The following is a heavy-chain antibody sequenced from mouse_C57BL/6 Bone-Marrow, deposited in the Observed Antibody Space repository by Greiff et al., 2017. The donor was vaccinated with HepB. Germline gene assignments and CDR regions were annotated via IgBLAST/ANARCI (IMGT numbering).Heavy chain of an antibody. J-gene: IGHJ4*01. CDR3: ARDDYSNPY. D-gene: IGHD2-5*01. CDR2: ISDGGSYT. Sequence: EVKLVESGGGLVKPGGSLKLSCAASGFTFSSYAMSWVRQTPEKRLEWVATISDGGSYTYYPDNVKGRFTISRDNAKNNLYLQMSHLKSEDTAMYYCARDDYSNPYWGQGPSVTVSS. CDR1: GFTFSSYA. V-gene: IGHV5-4*01.